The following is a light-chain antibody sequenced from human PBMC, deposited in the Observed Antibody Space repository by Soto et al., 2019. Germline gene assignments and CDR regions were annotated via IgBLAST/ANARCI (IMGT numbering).Light chain of an antibody. CDR3: RSYRSSSTLV. Sequence: QSVLTQPASVSGSPGQSITISCTGTSIDIGGYNYVSWYQQHPGKAPKLMIYEVSHRPSGVSNRFSGSKSGNTASLTISGLQAEDEADYYCRSYRSSSTLVFGGGTKVTVL. V-gene: IGLV2-14*01. J-gene: IGLJ2*01. CDR2: EVS. CDR1: SIDIGGYNY.